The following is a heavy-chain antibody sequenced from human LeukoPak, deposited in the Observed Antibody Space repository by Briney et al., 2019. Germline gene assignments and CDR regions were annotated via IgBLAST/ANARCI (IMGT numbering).Heavy chain of an antibody. J-gene: IGHJ4*02. CDR2: IHYSGST. D-gene: IGHD6-13*01. CDR1: GGSINSFY. CDR3: ARQVYSSSWSYYFEY. V-gene: IGHV4-59*01. Sequence: SETLSLTCSVSGGSINSFYWVWIRQSPGKGLEWIGSIHYSGSTSYNSSLKSRVTMSIDTSKNQFSLKLSSVTPADTAVYYCARQVYSSSWSYYFEYWGQGILVTVSS.